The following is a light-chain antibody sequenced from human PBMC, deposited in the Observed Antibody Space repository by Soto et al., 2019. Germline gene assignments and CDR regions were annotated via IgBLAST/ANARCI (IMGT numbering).Light chain of an antibody. CDR1: QSVSSN. Sequence: EIVLTQSPDTLSFSPGERATLPCMASQSVSSNLDWYQQKPGQAPRLLIYGASTRASGIPARFSGSGSGTDFTLTIFSLQSEDFAVYYCQQYNNWPRTFGQGTKVDIK. CDR3: QQYNNWPRT. V-gene: IGKV3-15*01. J-gene: IGKJ1*01. CDR2: GAS.